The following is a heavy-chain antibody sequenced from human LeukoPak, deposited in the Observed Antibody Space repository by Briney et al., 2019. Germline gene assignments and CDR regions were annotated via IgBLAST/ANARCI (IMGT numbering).Heavy chain of an antibody. Sequence: GGSLRLSCATSGFTFSSYSMNWVRQAPGKGLEWVSSISSSSSYIYYADSVKGRFTISRDNAKNSLYLQMNSLRAEDTAVYYCAKDLPPASYCSGGSCSDYWGQGTLVTVSS. J-gene: IGHJ4*02. V-gene: IGHV3-21*04. CDR2: ISSSSSYI. D-gene: IGHD2-15*01. CDR1: GFTFSSYS. CDR3: AKDLPPASYCSGGSCSDY.